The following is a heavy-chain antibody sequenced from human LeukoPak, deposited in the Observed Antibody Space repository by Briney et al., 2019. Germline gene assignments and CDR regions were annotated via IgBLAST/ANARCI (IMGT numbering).Heavy chain of an antibody. CDR2: TYYRSKWYN. CDR1: GDSVSRNNAA. Sequence: SQNLSLTCAISGDSVSRNNAAWNWIRQSPSRGLEWLGRTYYRSKWYNDYAVSVRSRITINPDTSKNQLSLQLNSVTPEDTAVYYCTRVTDTSNWFDPWGQGTLVTVSS. V-gene: IGHV6-1*01. CDR3: TRVTDTSNWFDP. J-gene: IGHJ5*02.